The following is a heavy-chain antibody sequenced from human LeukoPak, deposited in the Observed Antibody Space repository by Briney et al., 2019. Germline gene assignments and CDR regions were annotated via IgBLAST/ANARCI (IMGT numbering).Heavy chain of an antibody. CDR1: GFSFSSSA. CDR3: AKAGMVVTAIRATDAFDI. CDR2: ISDNAVFI. J-gene: IGHJ3*02. D-gene: IGHD2-21*02. V-gene: IGHV3-23*01. Sequence: GGSLRLSCAASGFSFSSSAMTWVRQAPGKGLEWVSAISDNAVFIYYSDSVKGRFTISRDNSKNTLYLQMNSLRAEDTAVYYCAKAGMVVTAIRATDAFDIWGQGTMVTVSS.